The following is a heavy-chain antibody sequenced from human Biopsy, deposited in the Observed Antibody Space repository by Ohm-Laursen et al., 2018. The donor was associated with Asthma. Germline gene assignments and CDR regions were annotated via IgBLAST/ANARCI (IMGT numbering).Heavy chain of an antibody. CDR1: GFTFSDYN. J-gene: IGHJ4*02. CDR3: LRDTLGYYFDI. CDR2: ITFDGSTQ. V-gene: IGHV3-30-3*01. D-gene: IGHD6-13*01. Sequence: SLRLSCAASGFTFSDYNMHWARQAPGKGLEWVAVITFDGSTQHYGDSVKGRFTISRGNSKNMLFLQMNSLRAEDTAVYYCLRDTLGYYFDIWGQGTQVTVSS.